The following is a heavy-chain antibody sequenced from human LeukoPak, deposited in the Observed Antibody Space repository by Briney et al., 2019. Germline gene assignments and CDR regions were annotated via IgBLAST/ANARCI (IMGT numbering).Heavy chain of an antibody. CDR1: GFTFSSYA. V-gene: IGHV3-21*01. D-gene: IGHD2-21*02. J-gene: IGHJ4*02. Sequence: GGSLRLSCAASGFTFSSYAMSWVRQAPGKGLEWVSSISSSSSYIYYADSVKGRFTISRDNAKNSLYLQMNSLRAEDTAVYYCARDLYCGGDCYAYYFDYWGQGTLVTVSS. CDR3: ARDLYCGGDCYAYYFDY. CDR2: ISSSSSYI.